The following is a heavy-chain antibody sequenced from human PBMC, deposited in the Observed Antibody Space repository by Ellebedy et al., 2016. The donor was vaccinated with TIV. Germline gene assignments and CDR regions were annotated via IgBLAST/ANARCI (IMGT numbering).Heavy chain of an antibody. CDR2: MHHSGST. CDR1: GGSFSGYY. V-gene: IGHV4-34*01. J-gene: IGHJ4*02. CDR3: ARESDSQFYFDC. Sequence: MPSETLSLTCAVHGGSFSGYYWSWIRQPPGKGLAWIGEMHHSGSTNYIASLKSRVTISVDTSKNQFSLKLSSVTAADTAVYYCARESDSQFYFDCWGQGTLVTVSS.